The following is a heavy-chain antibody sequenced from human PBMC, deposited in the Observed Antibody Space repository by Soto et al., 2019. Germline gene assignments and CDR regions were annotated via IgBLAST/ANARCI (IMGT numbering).Heavy chain of an antibody. CDR1: GDSISIYS. D-gene: IGHD5-12*01. Sequence: PSDTLSLTCTVSGDSISIYSWSWIRQPPGKGLEWIGNIHYNGNTKYSPSLKSRVTMSVDTSKNHFSLKLISVTTADTAVYFCARDPVDGYAFFDNWGQGALVTVSS. J-gene: IGHJ5*02. V-gene: IGHV4-59*01. CDR2: IHYNGNT. CDR3: ARDPVDGYAFFDN.